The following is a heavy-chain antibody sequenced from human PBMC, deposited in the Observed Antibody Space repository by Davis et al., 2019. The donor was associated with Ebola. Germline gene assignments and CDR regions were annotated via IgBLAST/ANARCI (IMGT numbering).Heavy chain of an antibody. CDR3: ARQTGFGELLVDWFDP. CDR2: IYYSGIT. Sequence: MPSETLSLTCTVSGGSIISSSSYWGWIRQPPRKGLEWIGSIYYSGITYYNPSLKSRVTISVDTSKNQFSLKLSSVTAADTAVYYCARQTGFGELLVDWFDPWGQGTLVTVSS. J-gene: IGHJ5*02. CDR1: GGSIISSSSY. V-gene: IGHV4-39*01. D-gene: IGHD3-10*01.